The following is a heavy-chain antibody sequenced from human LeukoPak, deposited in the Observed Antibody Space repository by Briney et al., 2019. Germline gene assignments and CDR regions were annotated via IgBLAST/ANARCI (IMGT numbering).Heavy chain of an antibody. CDR1: GFTFSSYA. CDR3: ARDKLSSGWSFDY. Sequence: PGGSLRLSCAASGFTFSSYAMSWVRQAPGKGLEWVSAISGSGGSTYYADSVKGRFTISRDNSKNTLYLQMNSLRAEDTAVYYCARDKLSSGWSFDYWGQGTLVTVSS. J-gene: IGHJ4*02. CDR2: ISGSGGST. D-gene: IGHD6-19*01. V-gene: IGHV3-23*01.